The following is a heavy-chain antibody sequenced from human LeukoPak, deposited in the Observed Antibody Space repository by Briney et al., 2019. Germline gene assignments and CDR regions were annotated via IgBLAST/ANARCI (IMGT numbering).Heavy chain of an antibody. CDR1: GFTFKNHG. CDR3: ARWGDGKRSDY. J-gene: IGHJ4*02. CDR2: IWYDGSNQ. V-gene: IGHV3-33*01. D-gene: IGHD2-21*02. Sequence: GGSLRLSCAASGFTFKNHGMHWVRQAPGKGLEWVAVIWYDGSNQYYADSVKGRFTISRDNSKNMVYLQMNSLRAEDTATYYCARWGDGKRSDYWGQGTLVTVSS.